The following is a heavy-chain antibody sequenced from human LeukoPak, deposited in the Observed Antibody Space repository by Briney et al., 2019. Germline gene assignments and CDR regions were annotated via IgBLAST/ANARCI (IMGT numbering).Heavy chain of an antibody. CDR1: GGSISSYY. D-gene: IGHD1-26*01. V-gene: IGHV4-59*01. Sequence: SETLSLTCTVSGGSISSYYWSWIRQPPGKGLEWIGYMYYSGRTNYNPSLKSRVTISVDTYKNQFSLKLSSVTAADTAVDYCASLYSGSYDTGSFDYFNYWGQGTLVTVSS. CDR2: MYYSGRT. J-gene: IGHJ4*02. CDR3: ASLYSGSYDTGSFDYFNY.